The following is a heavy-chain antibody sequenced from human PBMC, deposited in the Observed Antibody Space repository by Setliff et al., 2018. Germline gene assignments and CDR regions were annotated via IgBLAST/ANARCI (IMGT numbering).Heavy chain of an antibody. V-gene: IGHV4-38-2*01. CDR3: ARVGGYYYYYYGMDV. CDR1: GYSISSGYY. J-gene: IGHJ6*02. Sequence: SETLSLTCAVSGYSISSGYYWGWIRQPPGKGLEWIGSIYYSGSTYYNPSLKSRVTISVDTSKNQFSLELSSVTAADTAVYYCARVGGYYYYYYGMDVWGQGTTVTVSS. CDR2: IYYSGST.